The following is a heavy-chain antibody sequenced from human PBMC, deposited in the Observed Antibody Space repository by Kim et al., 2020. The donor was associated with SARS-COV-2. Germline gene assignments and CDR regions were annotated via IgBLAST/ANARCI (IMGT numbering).Heavy chain of an antibody. D-gene: IGHD1-26*01. CDR3: ARSRSLDY. Sequence: ASVKVSCKTSGYTFTRNDIHWVRQAPGQRLEWMGWISVGNGDTKYSQKFQGRVTLTSDTSASAAYMELSSLGSEDTAVYYCARSRSLDYWGKGTLVTVSS. CDR2: ISVGNGDT. V-gene: IGHV1-3*01. J-gene: IGHJ4*02. CDR1: GYTFTRND.